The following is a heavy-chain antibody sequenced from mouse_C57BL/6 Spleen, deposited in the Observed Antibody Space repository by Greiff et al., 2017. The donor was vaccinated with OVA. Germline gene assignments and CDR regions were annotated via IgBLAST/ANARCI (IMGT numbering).Heavy chain of an antibody. CDR1: GYTFTSYW. J-gene: IGHJ1*03. Sequence: EVQVVESGTVLARPGASVKMSCKTSGYTFTSYWMHWVKQRPGQGLEWIGAIYPGNSDTSYNQKFKGKAKLTAVTSASTAYMELSSLTNEDSAVYYCTRPYYYGSSYWYFDVWGTGTTVTVSS. CDR2: IYPGNSDT. D-gene: IGHD1-1*01. CDR3: TRPYYYGSSYWYFDV. V-gene: IGHV1-5*01.